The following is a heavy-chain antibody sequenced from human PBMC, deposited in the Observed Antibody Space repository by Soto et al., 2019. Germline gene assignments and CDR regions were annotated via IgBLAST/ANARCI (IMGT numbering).Heavy chain of an antibody. Sequence: VQLVQSGGGVVQPGGSLRLSCVASGFTFDYYWMHWVRQAPGEGLMWVSRLQTDGSHPAYADSVKGRFTISRDNAKNTLYLQMNNLRAEDTAVYYCARGGDPDYWGQGTLVTVSS. CDR3: ARGGDPDY. V-gene: IGHV3-74*02. CDR2: LQTDGSHP. J-gene: IGHJ4*02. CDR1: GFTFDYYW. D-gene: IGHD2-21*02.